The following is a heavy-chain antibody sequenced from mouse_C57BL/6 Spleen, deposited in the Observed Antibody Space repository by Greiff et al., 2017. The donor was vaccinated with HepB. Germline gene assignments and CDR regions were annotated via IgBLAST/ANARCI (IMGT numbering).Heavy chain of an antibody. CDR2: IYPGDGDT. J-gene: IGHJ2*01. CDR1: GYAFSSSW. CDR3: ARPYGSSYSYFDY. D-gene: IGHD1-1*01. Sequence: QVQLKQSGPELVKPGASVKISCKASGYAFSSSWMNWVKQRPGKGLEWIGRIYPGDGDTNYNGKFKGKATLTADKSSSTAYMQLSSLTSEDSAVYFCARPYGSSYSYFDYWGQGTTLTVSS. V-gene: IGHV1-82*01.